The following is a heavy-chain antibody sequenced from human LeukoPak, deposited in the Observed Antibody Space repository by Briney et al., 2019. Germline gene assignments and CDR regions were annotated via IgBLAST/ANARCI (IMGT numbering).Heavy chain of an antibody. J-gene: IGHJ6*03. CDR1: GFTFDDYA. D-gene: IGHD6-6*01. CDR2: ISWNSGSI. Sequence: GGSLRLSCAASGFTFDDYAMHWVRQAPGKGLEWVSGISWNSGSIYYADSVKGRFTISRDNAMNSLYLQMNSLRAEDTAVYYCARGGAARDYYYYYYMDVWGKGTTVTVSS. CDR3: ARGGAARDYYYYYYMDV. V-gene: IGHV3-9*01.